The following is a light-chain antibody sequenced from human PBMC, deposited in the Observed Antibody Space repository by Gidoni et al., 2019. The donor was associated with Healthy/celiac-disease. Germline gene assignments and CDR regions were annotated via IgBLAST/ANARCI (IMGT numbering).Light chain of an antibody. CDR2: WAS. V-gene: IGKV4-1*01. CDR1: QSVLYSSNNKNY. CDR3: QQYYSTPLT. Sequence: DIVMPQYPDSLATSLGERATINCKSSQSVLYSSNNKNYLAWYQQKPGQPPKLLIYWASTRESGVPDRFSGSGSGTDFTLTISSLQAEDVAVYYCQQYYSTPLTFGGGTKVEIK. J-gene: IGKJ4*01.